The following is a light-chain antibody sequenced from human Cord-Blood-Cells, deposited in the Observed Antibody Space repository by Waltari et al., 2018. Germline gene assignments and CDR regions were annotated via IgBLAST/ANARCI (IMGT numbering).Light chain of an antibody. CDR1: QSISSW. V-gene: IGKV1-5*03. J-gene: IGKJ1*01. CDR3: QQYNSKGT. CDR2: KAS. Sequence: DIQMTQSPSTLSASVGDRVTITCRASQSISSWLAWYQQKPGKAPKLLSYKASSLESGVPSRFSGSGSGTEFTLTISSLQPDDFATYYCQQYNSKGTFGQGTKVEIK.